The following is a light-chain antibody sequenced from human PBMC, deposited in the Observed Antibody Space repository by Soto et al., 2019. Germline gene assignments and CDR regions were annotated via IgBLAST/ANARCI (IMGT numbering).Light chain of an antibody. Sequence: DIQMTQSPSSVSASVGDRVTITCRASQSIDTYLNWYQQKPGKAPKVLIYGTSTLQTGVASRFSGGGSGTDFTLTISSLQVEDSAIYYCQESYTKFTVGPGTKVDIK. CDR2: GTS. CDR1: QSIDTY. CDR3: QESYTKFT. J-gene: IGKJ3*01. V-gene: IGKV1-39*01.